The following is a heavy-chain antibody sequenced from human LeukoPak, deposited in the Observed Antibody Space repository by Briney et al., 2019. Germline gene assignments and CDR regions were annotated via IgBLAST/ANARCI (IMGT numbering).Heavy chain of an antibody. CDR2: ISSSSSYI. Sequence: PGGSLRLSCAASGFTFSSYSMNWVRQAPGKGLEWVSSISSSSSYIYYADSVKGRFIISRDNAKSSLYLQMNSLRADDTAVYYCARGGGSYNVDYWGQGTLVTVSS. CDR1: GFTFSSYS. J-gene: IGHJ4*02. D-gene: IGHD1-26*01. V-gene: IGHV3-21*01. CDR3: ARGGGSYNVDY.